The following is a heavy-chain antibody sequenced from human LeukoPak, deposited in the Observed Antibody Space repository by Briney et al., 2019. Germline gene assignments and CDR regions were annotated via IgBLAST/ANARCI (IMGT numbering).Heavy chain of an antibody. Sequence: GASVKVSCEASGYTFTDFYFHWVRQAPGQRLEWMGWINPNSGGANLAQTFHGRVTLTRDTSINTVYMELSRLRSDDTAVYYCARSYSSSYYWFDPWGQGTLVTVSS. J-gene: IGHJ5*02. V-gene: IGHV1-2*02. CDR1: GYTFTDFY. D-gene: IGHD6-13*01. CDR2: INPNSGGA. CDR3: ARSYSSSYYWFDP.